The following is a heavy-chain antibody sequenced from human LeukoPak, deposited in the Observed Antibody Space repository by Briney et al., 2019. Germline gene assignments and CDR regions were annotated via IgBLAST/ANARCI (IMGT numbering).Heavy chain of an antibody. V-gene: IGHV4-34*01. CDR1: GGSISSYY. CDR2: INHSGST. CDR3: ARGGYNRSGWYPSY. J-gene: IGHJ4*02. D-gene: IGHD6-19*01. Sequence: PSETLSLTCTVSGGSISSYYWSWIRQPPGKGLEWIGEINHSGSTNYNPSLKSRVTISVDTSKNQFSLKLSSVTAADTAVYYCARGGYNRSGWYPSYWGQGTLVTVSS.